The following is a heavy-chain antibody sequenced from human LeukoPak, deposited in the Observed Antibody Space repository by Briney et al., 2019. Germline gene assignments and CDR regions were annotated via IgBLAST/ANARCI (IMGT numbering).Heavy chain of an antibody. J-gene: IGHJ4*02. CDR1: GFTFSSYS. CDR3: ARSYDSSGYYNSDY. CDR2: ISSSSSYI. V-gene: IGHV3-21*01. D-gene: IGHD3-22*01. Sequence: SGGSLRLSCAASGFTFSSYSMNWVRQAPGKGLEWVSSISSSSSYIYYADSVKGRFTISRDNAKNSLYLQMNSLRAEDTAVYYCARSYDSSGYYNSDYWGQGTLVTVSS.